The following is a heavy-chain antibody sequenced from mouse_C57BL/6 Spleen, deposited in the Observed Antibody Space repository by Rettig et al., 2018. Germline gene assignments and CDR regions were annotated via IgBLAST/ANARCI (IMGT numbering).Heavy chain of an antibody. Sequence: GTSYNQKFKGKATLTVDKSSSTAYMELNSLTSEDSAVYYCAKLGRYFDVWGTGTTVTVSS. CDR2: GT. CDR3: AKLGRYFDV. D-gene: IGHD4-1*01. V-gene: IGHV1-19*01. J-gene: IGHJ1*03.